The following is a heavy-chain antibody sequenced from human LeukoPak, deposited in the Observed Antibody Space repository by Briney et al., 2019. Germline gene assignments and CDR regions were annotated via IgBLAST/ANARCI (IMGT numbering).Heavy chain of an antibody. CDR3: ARDTMVRGKLHGMDV. J-gene: IGHJ6*02. D-gene: IGHD3-10*01. Sequence: GGSLRLSCAASGFTFSSYSMNWVRQAPGKGLEWVSYISSSSSTIYYADSVKGRFTISRDNAKNSLYLQMNSLRAEDTAVYYCARDTMVRGKLHGMDVWGQGTTVTVSS. CDR1: GFTFSSYS. V-gene: IGHV3-48*04. CDR2: ISSSSSTI.